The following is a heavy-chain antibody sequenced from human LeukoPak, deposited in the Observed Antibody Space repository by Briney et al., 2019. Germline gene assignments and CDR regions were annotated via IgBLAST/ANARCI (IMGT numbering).Heavy chain of an antibody. D-gene: IGHD2-15*01. CDR1: GYTFTTYG. J-gene: IGHJ5*02. V-gene: IGHV1-18*01. Sequence: ASVKVSCKTSGYTFTTYGVTWARQAPGQGLEWMGWISPYDGDTKYAQKFQGRVTMTTDTSTTTAYMEPRSLRSDDTALYYCARDVVGASWRDGENWFDPWGQGTLVTVSS. CDR3: ARDVVGASWRDGENWFDP. CDR2: ISPYDGDT.